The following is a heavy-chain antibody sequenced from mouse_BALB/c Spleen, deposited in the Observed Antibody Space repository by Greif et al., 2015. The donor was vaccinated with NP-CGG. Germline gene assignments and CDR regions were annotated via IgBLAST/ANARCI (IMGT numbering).Heavy chain of an antibody. J-gene: IGHJ4*01. CDR2: ISTYYGNT. CDR1: GYTFTDYA. CDR3: ARGGQRAMDY. Sequence: VKLVESGPELVRPGVSVKISCKGSGYTFTDYAMHWVKQSHAKSLEWIGVISTYYGNTNYNRKFKGKATMTVDKSSSTAYMELARLTSEDSAIYYCARGGQRAMDYWGQGTSVTVSS. V-gene: IGHV1-67*01. D-gene: IGHD3-3*01.